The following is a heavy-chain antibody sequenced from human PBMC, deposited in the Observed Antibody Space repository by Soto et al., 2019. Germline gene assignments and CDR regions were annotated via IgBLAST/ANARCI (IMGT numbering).Heavy chain of an antibody. D-gene: IGHD2-8*01. CDR2: INQDGSEK. V-gene: IGHV3-7*01. J-gene: IGHJ5*02. Sequence: GSLRLSCAASGFTFSTYWMDWVRQTPGKGLEWVANINQDGSEKNYVDSVKGRFTISRDNAKNSLYLQMSSLTAEDSALYYCSRSLNAWGQGTLVTVSS. CDR1: GFTFSTYW. CDR3: SRSLNA.